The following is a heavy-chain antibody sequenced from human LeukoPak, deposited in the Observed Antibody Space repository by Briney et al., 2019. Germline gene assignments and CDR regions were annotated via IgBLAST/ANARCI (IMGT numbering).Heavy chain of an antibody. CDR1: GFTFSSYA. CDR2: ISYDGSNK. Sequence: SGGSLRLSCAASGFTFSSYAMHWVRQAPGKGLEWVAVISYDGSNKYYADSVKGRFTISRDNSKNTLYLQMNSLRAEDTAVYYCARGGRGWIQLWSHYFDYWGQGTLVTVSS. V-gene: IGHV3-30*16. J-gene: IGHJ4*02. CDR3: ARGGRGWIQLWSHYFDY. D-gene: IGHD5-18*01.